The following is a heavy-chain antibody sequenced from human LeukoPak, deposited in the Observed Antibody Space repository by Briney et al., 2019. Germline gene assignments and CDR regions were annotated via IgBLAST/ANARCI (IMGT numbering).Heavy chain of an antibody. J-gene: IGHJ4*02. V-gene: IGHV1-46*01. CDR2: INPSGGST. Sequence: ASVKVSCKASGYTFTSYYMHWVRQAPGQGLEWMGIINPSGGSTSYAQKFQGRVTMTRDTSISTAYMELSRLRSDDTAVYYCAVLYSYATEEFDYWGQGTLVTVSS. CDR3: AVLYSYATEEFDY. CDR1: GYTFTSYY. D-gene: IGHD5-18*01.